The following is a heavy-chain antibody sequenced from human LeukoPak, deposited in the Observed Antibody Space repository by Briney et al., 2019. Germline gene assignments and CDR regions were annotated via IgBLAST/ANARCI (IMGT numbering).Heavy chain of an antibody. D-gene: IGHD6-19*01. J-gene: IGHJ3*02. CDR2: IKQDGSEK. CDR1: GFTFSNYW. CDR3: ARESGTSSGWYYSAFDI. Sequence: PGGSLRLSCAASGFTFSNYWMSWVRQVPGKGLEWVANIKQDGSEKYYVDSVKGRFTISRDNAKNSLYLQMNSLRAEDTAVYYCARESGTSSGWYYSAFDIWGQGTMVTVSS. V-gene: IGHV3-7*03.